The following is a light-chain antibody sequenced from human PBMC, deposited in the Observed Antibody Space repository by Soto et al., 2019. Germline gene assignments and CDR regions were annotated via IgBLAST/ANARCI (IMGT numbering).Light chain of an antibody. Sequence: QSVLTQPPSASGTPGQRVTISCSGSSSNIGSYNVYWYQQLPGTDPKLLIDRNNQRPSGVPDRFSGSKSGTSASLAISGLLSEDEADYYCAAWDDSLSGRVFGGGTKVTVL. CDR1: SSNIGSYN. V-gene: IGLV1-47*01. J-gene: IGLJ3*02. CDR2: RNN. CDR3: AAWDDSLSGRV.